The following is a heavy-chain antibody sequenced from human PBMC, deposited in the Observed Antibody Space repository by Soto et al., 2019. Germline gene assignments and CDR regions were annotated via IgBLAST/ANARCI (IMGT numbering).Heavy chain of an antibody. V-gene: IGHV4-34*01. Sequence: QVQLQQWGAGLLKPSETLSLTCAVYGGSFSGYYWSWIRQPPGKGLEWIGEINHSGSTNYNPSLKSRVTISVDTSKNQFSLQLSSVTAADTAVYYCARGRKHIGVVTATNWFDPWGQGTLVTVSS. CDR1: GGSFSGYY. CDR2: INHSGST. CDR3: ARGRKHIGVVTATNWFDP. J-gene: IGHJ5*02. D-gene: IGHD2-21*02.